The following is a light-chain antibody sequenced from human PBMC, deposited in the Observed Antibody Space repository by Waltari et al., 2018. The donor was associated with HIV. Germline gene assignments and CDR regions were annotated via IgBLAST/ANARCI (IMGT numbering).Light chain of an antibody. CDR1: QSSSSW. J-gene: IGKJ1*01. CDR2: KAS. Sequence: DIQMTQSPSTLSASVGDRVRITCRASQSSSSWLAWFQQKPGKAPRLLIYKASILESGVPSRFSGSGSGTEFTLTISSLQPDDFATYYCQHYNSYPWTFGQGTKVEIK. V-gene: IGKV1-5*03. CDR3: QHYNSYPWT.